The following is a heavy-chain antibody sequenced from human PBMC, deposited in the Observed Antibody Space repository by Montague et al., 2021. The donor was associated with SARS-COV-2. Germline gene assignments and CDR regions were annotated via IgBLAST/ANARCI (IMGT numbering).Heavy chain of an antibody. V-gene: IGHV3-74*01. D-gene: IGHD5-12*01. Sequence: SLRLSCAASEFSFRSDWINWVRQGPGKGLVWVSRIYSDGSRIDXXXSXXGRFTISRDNARNTVFLQMNSLRVEDAAVYYCAGASGYPIRGMDVWGQGTTVTVSS. CDR3: AGASGYPIRGMDV. J-gene: IGHJ6*02. CDR2: IYSDGSRI. CDR1: EFSFRSDW.